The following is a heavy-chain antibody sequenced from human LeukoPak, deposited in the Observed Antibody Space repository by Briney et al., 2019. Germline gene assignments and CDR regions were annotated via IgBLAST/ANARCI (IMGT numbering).Heavy chain of an antibody. CDR2: IYYSGST. D-gene: IGHD4-17*01. CDR1: GGSISSSGYY. V-gene: IGHV4-39*07. Sequence: SETLSLTCSVSGGSISSSGYYWGWIRQLPGKGLEWIASIYYSGSTYYNPSLKSRVTISVDTSKKQFSLKLRSVTAADTAVYYCAREGIYGDYRHWGQGTLVTVSS. CDR3: AREGIYGDYRH. J-gene: IGHJ4*02.